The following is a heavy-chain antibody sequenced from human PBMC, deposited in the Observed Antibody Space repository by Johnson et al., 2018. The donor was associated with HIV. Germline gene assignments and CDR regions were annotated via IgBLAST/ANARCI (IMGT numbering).Heavy chain of an antibody. CDR1: GFTVSSNY. CDR2: IYSGGST. CDR3: AKDKGPDDGSSTWYAFDI. Sequence: EQLVESGGGLVQPGGSLRLSCAASGFTVSSNYMSWVRQAPGKGLEWVSVIYSGGSTYYADSVKGRFTISRDNAKNSLYLQMNSLRAEDTALYYCAKDKGPDDGSSTWYAFDIWGQGTMVTVSS. D-gene: IGHD6-6*01. J-gene: IGHJ3*02. V-gene: IGHV3-66*01.